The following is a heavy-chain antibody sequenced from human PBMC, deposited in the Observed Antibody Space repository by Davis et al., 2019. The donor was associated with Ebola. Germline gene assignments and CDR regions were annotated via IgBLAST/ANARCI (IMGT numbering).Heavy chain of an antibody. J-gene: IGHJ4*02. Sequence: PGGSLRLSCAASGFTFSSYWMHWVRQAPGKGLVWVSVIYSGGSTYYADSVKGRFTISRDNSKNTLYLQMNSLRAEDTAVYYCTGAAAGTRPDYWGQGTLVTVSS. CDR1: GFTFSSYW. V-gene: IGHV3-53*01. D-gene: IGHD6-13*01. CDR2: IYSGGST. CDR3: TGAAAGTRPDY.